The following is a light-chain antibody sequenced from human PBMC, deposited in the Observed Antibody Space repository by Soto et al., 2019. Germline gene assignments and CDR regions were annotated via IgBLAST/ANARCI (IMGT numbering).Light chain of an antibody. CDR2: DVS. Sequence: QSALTQPASVSGSPGQSINISCTGTSSDVGGYNYVSWYQQHPGKAPKLMIYDVSNRPSGVSNRFSGSKSGNTASLTISGLQAEDEADYYCSSYTSSSTPVVVGGGTKLTVL. J-gene: IGLJ2*01. CDR3: SSYTSSSTPVV. CDR1: SSDVGGYNY. V-gene: IGLV2-14*01.